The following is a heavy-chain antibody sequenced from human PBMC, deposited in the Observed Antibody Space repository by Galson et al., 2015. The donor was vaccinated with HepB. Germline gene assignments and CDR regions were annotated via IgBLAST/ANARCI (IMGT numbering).Heavy chain of an antibody. CDR1: GYTFTGYY. D-gene: IGHD2-15*01. J-gene: IGHJ6*03. CDR2: INPNSGGT. V-gene: IGHV1-2*02. Sequence: SVKVSCKASGYTFTGYYMHWVRQAPGQGLEWMGWINPNSGGTNYAQKFQGRVTMTRDTSISSAYMELSRLRSGDTAVYYCASQIGDPGACSGGSCYPKTYYYYYMDVWGKGTTVTVSS. CDR3: ASQIGDPGACSGGSCYPKTYYYYYMDV.